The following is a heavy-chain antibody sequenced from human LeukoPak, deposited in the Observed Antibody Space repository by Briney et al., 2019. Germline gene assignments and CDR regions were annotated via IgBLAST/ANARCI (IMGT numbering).Heavy chain of an antibody. V-gene: IGHV3-74*01. CDR1: GFTFSSYW. D-gene: IGHD1-26*01. J-gene: IGHJ5*02. CDR2: INSDGSST. CDR3: ARTSIVEASLWWFDP. Sequence: GGSLRLSCAASGFTFSSYWMHWVRQAPGKGLVWVSRINSDGSSTSYADSVKGRFTISRDNAKNTLYLQMNSLRAEDTAVYYCARTSIVEASLWWFDPWGQGTLVTVSS.